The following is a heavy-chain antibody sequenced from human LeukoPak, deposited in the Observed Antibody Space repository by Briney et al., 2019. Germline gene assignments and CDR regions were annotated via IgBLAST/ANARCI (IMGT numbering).Heavy chain of an antibody. D-gene: IGHD3-3*01. CDR2: INQDGSGR. Sequence: GGSLRLSCAASGFTFSSYGMHWVRQAPGKGLECVANINQDGSGRYYMDSVKGRFTISRDNAKNSLFLQMNSLRVEDTAVYYCARVPYYDSPPPYWGQGSLVTVSS. J-gene: IGHJ4*02. CDR1: GFTFSSYG. CDR3: ARVPYYDSPPPY. V-gene: IGHV3-7*04.